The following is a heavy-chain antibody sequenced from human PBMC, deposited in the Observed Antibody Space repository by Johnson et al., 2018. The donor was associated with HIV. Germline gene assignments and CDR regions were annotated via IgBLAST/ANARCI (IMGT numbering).Heavy chain of an antibody. CDR1: GFTFSTYW. CDR3: AREGPSERAGFDI. Sequence: VQLVESGGGLVQPGGSLRLSCAASGFTFSTYWMHWVRHTPGTGLVWVSRISSDGSSTTYAVSVRGRFTISRDNAKNTLYLEMKSLRAEDTAVYYCAREGPSERAGFDIWGQGTMVTVSS. CDR2: ISSDGSST. V-gene: IGHV3-74*01. J-gene: IGHJ3*02.